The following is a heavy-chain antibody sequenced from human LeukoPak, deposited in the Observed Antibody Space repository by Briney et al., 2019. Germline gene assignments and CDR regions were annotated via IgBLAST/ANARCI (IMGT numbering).Heavy chain of an antibody. Sequence: PGGSLRLSCAASGFTFSSYWMSWVRQAPGKGLEWVANIKEDGSVKYYVDSVKGRFTISRDNGKNSLYLQMNSLRADDTAVYYCGREVPGGATILDCWGQGTLVTVSS. J-gene: IGHJ4*02. CDR3: GREVPGGATILDC. V-gene: IGHV3-7*04. CDR1: GFTFSSYW. D-gene: IGHD1-26*01. CDR2: IKEDGSVK.